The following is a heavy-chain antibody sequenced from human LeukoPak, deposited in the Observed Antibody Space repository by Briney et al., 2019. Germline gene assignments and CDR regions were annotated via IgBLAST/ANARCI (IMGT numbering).Heavy chain of an antibody. V-gene: IGHV1-69*04. CDR3: ASPTGCGDYGYYYGMDV. CDR2: IIPILGIA. Sequence: ASVKVSCKASGGTFSSYAISWVRQAPGQGLEWMGRIIPILGIANYAQKFQGRVTITADKSTSTAYMELSSLRSEDTAVYYCASPTGCGDYGYYYGMDVWGQGTTVTVSS. CDR1: GGTFSSYA. D-gene: IGHD4-17*01. J-gene: IGHJ6*02.